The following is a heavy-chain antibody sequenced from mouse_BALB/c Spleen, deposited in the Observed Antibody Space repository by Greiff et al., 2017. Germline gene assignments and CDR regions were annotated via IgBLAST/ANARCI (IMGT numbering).Heavy chain of an antibody. D-gene: IGHD3-3*01. CDR1: GFTFSSFG. J-gene: IGHJ2*01. Sequence: EVQVVESGGGLVQPGGSRKLSCAASGFTFSSFGMHWVRQAPEKGLEWVAYISSGSSTIYYADTVKGRFTISRDNPKNTLFLQMTSLRSEDTAMYYCAREGGRRYYFDYWGQGTTLTVSS. CDR3: AREGGRRYYFDY. V-gene: IGHV5-17*02. CDR2: ISSGSSTI.